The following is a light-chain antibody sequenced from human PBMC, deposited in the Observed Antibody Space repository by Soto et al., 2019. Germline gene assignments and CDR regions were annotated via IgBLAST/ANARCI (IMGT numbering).Light chain of an antibody. J-gene: IGKJ5*01. CDR3: QKSYSTHIT. CDR2: AAS. CDR1: QSISSY. V-gene: IGKV1-39*01. Sequence: DIQMTQSPSSRYASVGDRVTITCRASQSISSYLNWYQQKPGKAPKLLIYAASSLQSGVTSRFSGSGSGTDFTLTIRSMQPEDFATYYCQKSYSTHITFGQGKRLEIK.